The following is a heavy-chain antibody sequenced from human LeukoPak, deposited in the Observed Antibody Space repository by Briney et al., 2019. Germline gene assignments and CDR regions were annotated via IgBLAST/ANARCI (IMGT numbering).Heavy chain of an antibody. CDR1: GLTFDKAW. D-gene: IGHD4-17*01. V-gene: IGHV3-7*01. CDR2: IKQDGNEK. J-gene: IGHJ4*02. Sequence: GGSLRLSCTVSGLTFDKAWMHWVRQAPGKGLEWVAHIKQDGNEKHYVDSVEGRFTLSRDDSKNSLYLQMNSLRVDDSAVYYCARGPNYGDRVDYFDYWGQGTLVTVSS. CDR3: ARGPNYGDRVDYFDY.